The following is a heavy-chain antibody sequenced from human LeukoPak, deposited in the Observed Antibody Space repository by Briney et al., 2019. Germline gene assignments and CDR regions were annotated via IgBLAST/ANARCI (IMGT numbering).Heavy chain of an antibody. CDR1: GYTFTSYD. D-gene: IGHD1/OR15-1a*01. CDR2: MNTNSGNT. J-gene: IGHJ3*02. V-gene: IGHV1-8*03. CDR3: ARLTGTEGAFDI. Sequence: ASVKVTCKASGYTFTSYDINWLRQATGQGLGWMGWMNTNSGNTGYAQKFQGRVTITRNTSISTAYMDLSSLRSEDTAVYYCARLTGTEGAFDIWGQGTMVTVSS.